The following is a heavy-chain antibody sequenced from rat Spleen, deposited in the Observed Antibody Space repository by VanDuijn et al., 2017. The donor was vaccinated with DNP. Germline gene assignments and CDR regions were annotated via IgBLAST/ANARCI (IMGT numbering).Heavy chain of an antibody. Sequence: QVQLKESGPGLVQPSQTLSLTCTVSGFSLNSYGVSWVRQPPGKGLEWIAAISSGGSTYYNSTLKSRLSISRDTSKSQVFLKMNSLQTEDTAIYFCTRGGYPGITSAMDAWGQGTSVTVSS. CDR3: TRGGYPGITSAMDA. D-gene: IGHD1-4*01. CDR1: GFSLNSYG. V-gene: IGHV2S12*01. CDR2: ISSGGST. J-gene: IGHJ4*01.